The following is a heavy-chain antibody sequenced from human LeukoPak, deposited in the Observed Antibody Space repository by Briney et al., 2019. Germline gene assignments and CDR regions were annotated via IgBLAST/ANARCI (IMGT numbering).Heavy chain of an antibody. CDR2: FYPEDGET. Sequence: ASVKLSFTFSGSTVTVLTISWDRHGPGQGPGRVGGFYPEDGETIYAQKFQGRVTMTEDTSTATAYMELSSLRSEDTAVYYCATGAKLELQHYYFDYWGQGTLVTVSS. D-gene: IGHD1-7*01. CDR3: ATGAKLELQHYYFDY. CDR1: GSTVTVLT. J-gene: IGHJ4*02. V-gene: IGHV1-24*01.